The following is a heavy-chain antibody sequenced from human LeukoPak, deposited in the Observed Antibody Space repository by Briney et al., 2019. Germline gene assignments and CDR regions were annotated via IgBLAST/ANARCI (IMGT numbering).Heavy chain of an antibody. CDR1: GGTFSSYA. V-gene: IGHV1-69*04. Sequence: GASVKVSCKASGGTFSSYAISWVRQAPGQGLEWMGRIIPILGIANYAQKFQGRVTITADKSTSTAYMELSSLRSEDTAVYYCARGRGSVYDFWSGYYTAHHFDYWGQGTLVTVSS. CDR3: ARGRGSVYDFWSGYYTAHHFDY. D-gene: IGHD3-3*01. J-gene: IGHJ4*02. CDR2: IIPILGIA.